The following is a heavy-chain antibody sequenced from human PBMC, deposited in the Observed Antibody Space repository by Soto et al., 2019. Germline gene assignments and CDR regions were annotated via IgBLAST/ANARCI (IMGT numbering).Heavy chain of an antibody. CDR1: GYSFTSYW. Sequence: GESLKISCKGSGYSFTSYWIGWVRQMPGKGLEWMGIIYPGDSDTRYSPSFQGQVTISADKSISTAYLQWSSLKASDTAMYYCARDGEYSGYDSLNDAFDIWGQGTMVTVSS. D-gene: IGHD5-12*01. CDR2: IYPGDSDT. J-gene: IGHJ3*02. V-gene: IGHV5-51*01. CDR3: ARDGEYSGYDSLNDAFDI.